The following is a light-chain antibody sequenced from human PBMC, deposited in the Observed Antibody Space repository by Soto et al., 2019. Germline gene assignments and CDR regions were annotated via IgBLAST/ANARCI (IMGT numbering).Light chain of an antibody. CDR2: GVS. V-gene: IGKV3D-15*01. CDR1: QSVSSN. J-gene: IGKJ1*01. Sequence: EIVMTQSPATLSVSPGERATLSCRASQSVSSNLAWYQQKPGQAPRLLIYGVSMRATGIPDRFSGSGSGTDFTLTISRLEPEDFAVYFCQQYTSPPWTLGQGTKVDIK. CDR3: QQYTSPPWT.